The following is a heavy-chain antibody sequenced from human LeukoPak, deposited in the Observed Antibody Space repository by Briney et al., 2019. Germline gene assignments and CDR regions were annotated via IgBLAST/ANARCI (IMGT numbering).Heavy chain of an antibody. V-gene: IGHV4-61*02. CDR2: IYTSGST. CDR1: GGSISSGSYY. CDR3: ARTPVLDYYGSGSKGYYYYYYMDV. J-gene: IGHJ6*03. Sequence: SRTLSLTCTVSGGSISSGSYYWSWIRQPAGKGLEWIGRIYTSGSTNYNPSLKSRVTISVDTSKNQFSLKLSSVTAADTAVYYCARTPVLDYYGSGSKGYYYYYYMDVWGKGTTVTISS. D-gene: IGHD3-10*01.